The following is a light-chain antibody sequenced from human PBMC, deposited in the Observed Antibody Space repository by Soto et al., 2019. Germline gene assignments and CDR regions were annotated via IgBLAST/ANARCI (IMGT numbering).Light chain of an antibody. CDR3: TSYTGTYTVV. CDR1: SSDIGAYGY. V-gene: IGLV2-14*01. CDR2: EVS. J-gene: IGLJ2*01. Sequence: QSVLTQPASVSGSPGQSITISCTGTSSDIGAYGYVSWYQHRPGKAPKLLIYEVSNRPAGVSDRFSGSKSGNTASLTISGLQAEDEAHYYCTSYTGTYTVVFGGGTKLTVL.